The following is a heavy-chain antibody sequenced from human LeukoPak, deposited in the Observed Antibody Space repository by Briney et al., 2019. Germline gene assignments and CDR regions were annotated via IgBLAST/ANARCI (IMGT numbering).Heavy chain of an antibody. CDR1: GASISGSVYN. J-gene: IGHJ5*02. CDR2: IFYSGTI. V-gene: IGHV4-30-4*01. Sequence: PSETLSLTCNVSGASISGSVYNWSWVRQSPGKGLEWIASIFYSGTIYNNPSLKSRTVISVDTSKNQFSLRLTSMTAADTAVYFCATLDNSFDHWGQGTLVTVSS. CDR3: ATLDNSFDH.